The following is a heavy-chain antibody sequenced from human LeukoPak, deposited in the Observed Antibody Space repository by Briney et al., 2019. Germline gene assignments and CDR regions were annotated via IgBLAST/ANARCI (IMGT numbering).Heavy chain of an antibody. V-gene: IGHV1-46*01. J-gene: IGHJ4*02. CDR1: GYSFTTYY. CDR3: ARDLGVYSGTYVPDY. D-gene: IGHD1-26*01. Sequence: ASVKVSCKASGYSFTTYYIHWVRQAPGQGLESMAIINPRGGSTSYAQKFQGRVTMTRDTSTSTVYMELSSLRSEDTAVYYCARDLGVYSGTYVPDYWGQGTLVTVSS. CDR2: INPRGGST.